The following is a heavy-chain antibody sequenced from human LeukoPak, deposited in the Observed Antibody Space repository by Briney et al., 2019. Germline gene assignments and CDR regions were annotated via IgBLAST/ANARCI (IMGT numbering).Heavy chain of an antibody. CDR1: GGSISSYY. CDR3: GRWLPRMGYGMDV. Sequence: SETLSLTCIVSGGSISSYYWSWIRQPPGKGLGWIGYIYYSGSTNYNPSLKSRVTISVDTSKNQFSLKLSSVTAADTAVYYCGRWLPRMGYGMDVWGQGTTVTVSS. D-gene: IGHD5-12*01. V-gene: IGHV4-59*08. CDR2: IYYSGST. J-gene: IGHJ6*02.